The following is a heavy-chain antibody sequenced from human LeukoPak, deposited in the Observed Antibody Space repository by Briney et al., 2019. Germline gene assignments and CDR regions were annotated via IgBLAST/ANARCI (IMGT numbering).Heavy chain of an antibody. J-gene: IGHJ4*02. V-gene: IGHV3-21*01. CDR2: ISSSSSYI. D-gene: IGHD3-16*02. CDR1: GFTFSSYS. Sequence: GGSLRLSCAASGFTFSSYSMYWVRQAPGKGLEWVSSISSSSSYIYYADSVKGRFTISRDNAKNSLYLQMNSLRAEDTAVYYCARDSGGVIVNGGPFDYWGQGTLVTVSS. CDR3: ARDSGGVIVNGGPFDY.